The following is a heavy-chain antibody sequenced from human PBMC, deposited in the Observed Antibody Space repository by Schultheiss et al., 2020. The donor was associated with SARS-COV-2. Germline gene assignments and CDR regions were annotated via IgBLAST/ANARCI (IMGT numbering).Heavy chain of an antibody. V-gene: IGHV4-61*08. CDR1: GGSISSGGYY. J-gene: IGHJ4*02. D-gene: IGHD7-27*01. CDR3: ARDGDGAQFDY. CDR2: IYYSGST. Sequence: SETLSLTCAVSGGSISSGGYYWSWIRQPPGKGLEWIGYIYYSGSTNYNPSLKSRVTISVDTSKNQFSLKLSSVTAADTAVYYCARDGDGAQFDYWGQGTLVTVSS.